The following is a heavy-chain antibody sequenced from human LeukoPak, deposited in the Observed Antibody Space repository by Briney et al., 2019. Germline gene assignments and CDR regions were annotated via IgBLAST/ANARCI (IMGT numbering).Heavy chain of an antibody. Sequence: GSLRLSCAASGFTFSSYWMSWVRQAPGKGLEWIGEINHSGGTNYNPSLKSRVTISVDTSKNQFSLKLSSVTAADTAVYYCARGGVVPAAMYWFDPWGQGTLVTVSS. J-gene: IGHJ5*02. D-gene: IGHD2-2*01. CDR2: INHSGGT. CDR1: GFTFSSYW. V-gene: IGHV4-34*01. CDR3: ARGGVVPAAMYWFDP.